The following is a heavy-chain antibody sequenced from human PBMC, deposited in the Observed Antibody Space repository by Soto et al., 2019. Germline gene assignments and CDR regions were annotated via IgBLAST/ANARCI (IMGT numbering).Heavy chain of an antibody. CDR2: ISGSGGST. D-gene: IGHD6-19*01. V-gene: IGHV3-23*01. Sequence: LRLSCAASGFTFSNYAMNWVRQAPGKGLEWVSAISGSGGSTYYADSVKGRFTISRDNSKNTLFLQVNSLRAEDTAVYYCAKDYSSGWDPWFDPWGQGTLVTVSS. CDR3: AKDYSSGWDPWFDP. CDR1: GFTFSNYA. J-gene: IGHJ5*02.